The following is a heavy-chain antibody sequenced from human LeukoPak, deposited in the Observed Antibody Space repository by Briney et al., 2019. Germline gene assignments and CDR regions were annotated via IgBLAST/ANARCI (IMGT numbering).Heavy chain of an antibody. CDR3: ARLIYYDILTGYYNVEDAYYFDY. CDR1: GGSFSGYY. J-gene: IGHJ4*02. Sequence: SETLSLTCAVYGGSFSGYYWSWIRQPPGKGLEWIGYIYTSGSINYNPSLKSRVTISVDTSKNQFSLKLSSVTAADTAVYYCARLIYYDILTGYYNVEDAYYFDYWGQGTLVTVSS. CDR2: IYTSGSI. D-gene: IGHD3-9*01. V-gene: IGHV4-4*09.